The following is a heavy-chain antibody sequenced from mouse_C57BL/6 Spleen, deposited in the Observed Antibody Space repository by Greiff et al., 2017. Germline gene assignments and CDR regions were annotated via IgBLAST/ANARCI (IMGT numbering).Heavy chain of an antibody. D-gene: IGHD4-1*01. CDR1: GYTFTSYW. V-gene: IGHV1-7*01. Sequence: QVQLQQSGAELAKPGASVKLSCKASGYTFTSYWMHWVKQRPGQGLEWIGYINPSSGYTKYNQKFKDKAPLTADKSSSTAYMQLSSLTYEDSAVYYCARWELGRDYWGQGTTLTVSS. J-gene: IGHJ2*01. CDR3: ARWELGRDY. CDR2: INPSSGYT.